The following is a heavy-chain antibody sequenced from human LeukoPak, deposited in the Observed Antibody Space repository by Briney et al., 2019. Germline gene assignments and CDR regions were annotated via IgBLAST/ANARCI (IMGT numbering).Heavy chain of an antibody. Sequence: ASVKVSCKASGYTFTGYYMHWVRQAPGQGLEWMGWINPNSGGTNYAQKFQGRVTMTRDTSISTAYMELSRLRSDDTAVYYCARDPISGGWSPWVYWGQGTLVTVSS. D-gene: IGHD6-19*01. V-gene: IGHV1-2*02. CDR3: ARDPISGGWSPWVY. CDR2: INPNSGGT. CDR1: GYTFTGYY. J-gene: IGHJ4*02.